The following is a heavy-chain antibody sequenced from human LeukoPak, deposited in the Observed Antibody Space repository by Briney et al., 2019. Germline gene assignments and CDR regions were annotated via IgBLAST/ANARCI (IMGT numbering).Heavy chain of an antibody. D-gene: IGHD1-26*01. CDR2: ISGSGGST. CDR1: GFTFSSYA. CDR3: VKDQTRELLGYFAY. J-gene: IGHJ4*02. V-gene: IGHV3-23*01. Sequence: GGSLRLSCAASGFTFSSYAMSWVRQAPGKGLEWVSAISGSGGSTYYADSVKGRFTTSRDNSKNTLYLQMNSLRAEDTAVYYCVKDQTRELLGYFAYWGQGSLVTVSS.